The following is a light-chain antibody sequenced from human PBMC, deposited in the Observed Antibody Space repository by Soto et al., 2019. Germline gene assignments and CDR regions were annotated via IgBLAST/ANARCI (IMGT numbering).Light chain of an antibody. CDR1: QGISNF. CDR3: MQAQQAPRT. Sequence: IQMTQSPSSLSTSLGDRVTITCRASQGISNFLAWYQQKPGKVPSLLIYGASTLQSGVPSRFSGSGSGTDFTLKISRVEAEDVGVYYCMQAQQAPRTFGQGTKVEIK. CDR2: GAS. J-gene: IGKJ1*01. V-gene: IGKV1-27*01.